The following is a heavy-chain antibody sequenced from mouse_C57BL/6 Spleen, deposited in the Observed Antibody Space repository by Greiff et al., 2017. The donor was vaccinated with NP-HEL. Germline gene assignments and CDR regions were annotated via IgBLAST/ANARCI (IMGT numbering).Heavy chain of an antibody. D-gene: IGHD1-1*01. Sequence: EVKLVESEGGLVQPGSSMKLSCTASGFTFSDYYMAWVRQVPEKGLEWVANINYDGSSTYYLDSLKSRFIISRDNAKNILYLQMSSLKSEDTATYYCAREYGPYAMDYWGQGTSVTVSS. CDR1: GFTFSDYY. V-gene: IGHV5-16*01. J-gene: IGHJ4*01. CDR3: AREYGPYAMDY. CDR2: INYDGSST.